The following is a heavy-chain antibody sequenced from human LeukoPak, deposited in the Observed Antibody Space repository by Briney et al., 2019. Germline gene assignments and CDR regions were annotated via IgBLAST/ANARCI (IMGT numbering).Heavy chain of an antibody. V-gene: IGHV4-59*01. J-gene: IGHJ6*03. D-gene: IGHD2-15*01. CDR2: IYYSGGS. CDR3: ARTTEGYCRGGSCYYFYYYMDV. CDR1: GGSISSYY. Sequence: SETLSLTCTVSGGSISSYYWSWIRQPPGKGLEWIGYIYYSGGSNYNPSLKSRVTISVDTSKNQFSLKLSSVTAADTAVYYCARTTEGYCRGGSCYYFYYYMDVWGKGTTVTVSS.